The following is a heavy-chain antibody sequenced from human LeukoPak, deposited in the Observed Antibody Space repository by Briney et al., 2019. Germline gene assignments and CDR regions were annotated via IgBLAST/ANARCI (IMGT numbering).Heavy chain of an antibody. CDR3: AANGYSSGWYLDY. J-gene: IGHJ4*02. CDR1: GFTFSSYP. D-gene: IGHD6-19*01. CDR2: ISYDGSNK. V-gene: IGHV3-30-3*01. Sequence: GGSLRLSCAASGFTFSSYPMHWVRQAPGKGLEWVAVISYDGSNKYYADSVKGRFTISRDNSKNTLYLQMNSLRAEDTAVYYCAANGYSSGWYLDYWGQGTLVTVSS.